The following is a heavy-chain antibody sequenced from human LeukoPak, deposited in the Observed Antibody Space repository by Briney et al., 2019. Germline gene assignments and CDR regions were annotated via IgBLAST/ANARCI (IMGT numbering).Heavy chain of an antibody. CDR1: GASLSSDY. D-gene: IGHD3-10*01. V-gene: IGHV4-4*07. Sequence: KSSETLSLTCTVSGASLSSDYWSWIRQPAGKGLEWIGRIYTNGSPNYNPFLKSRVTMSVDTSKNQFSLKLTSVTAADTAVYYCAKSDGYGLIRICGRGTMVTVSS. CDR3: AKSDGYGLIRI. J-gene: IGHJ3*02. CDR2: IYTNGSP.